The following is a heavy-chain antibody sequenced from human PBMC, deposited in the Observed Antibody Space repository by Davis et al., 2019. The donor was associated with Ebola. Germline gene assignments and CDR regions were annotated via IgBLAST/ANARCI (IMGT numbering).Heavy chain of an antibody. J-gene: IGHJ4*02. V-gene: IGHV3-74*01. CDR1: GFTFNTKG. Sequence: GESLKISCAASGFTFNTKGMHWVRQAPGKGLVYVSRISSDGGITSYADSVKGRFTISRDNAKSTLYLQMNSLTAEDTAVYYCVRTTYGAPEYWGQGTLVTVSS. CDR2: ISSDGGIT. CDR3: VRTTYGAPEY. D-gene: IGHD4-17*01.